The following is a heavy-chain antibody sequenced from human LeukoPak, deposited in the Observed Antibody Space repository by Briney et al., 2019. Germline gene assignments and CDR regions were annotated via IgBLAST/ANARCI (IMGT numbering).Heavy chain of an antibody. D-gene: IGHD1-26*01. CDR1: GFTFSSYS. CDR3: ARDLIVGATSY. V-gene: IGHV3-48*01. CDR2: ISSSSSTI. J-gene: IGHJ4*02. Sequence: GSLRLSCAASGFTFSSYSMNWVRQAPGKGLEWVSYISSSSSTIYYADSVEGRFTISRDNAKNSLYLQMNSLRAEDTAVYYCARDLIVGATSYWGQGTLVTVSS.